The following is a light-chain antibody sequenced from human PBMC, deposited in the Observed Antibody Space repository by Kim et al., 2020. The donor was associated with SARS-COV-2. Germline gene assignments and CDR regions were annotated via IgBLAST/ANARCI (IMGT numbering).Light chain of an antibody. Sequence: ALGKAARVPCRGNSIRRKSVHCYQQKPGPAPVLVIYYDSDRPSGIPERFSGSNSGNTATLTISRVEAGDEADYYCQVWDSSSDLPVFGGGTQLTVL. CDR1: SIRRKS. V-gene: IGLV3-21*04. CDR3: QVWDSSSDLPV. CDR2: YDS. J-gene: IGLJ3*02.